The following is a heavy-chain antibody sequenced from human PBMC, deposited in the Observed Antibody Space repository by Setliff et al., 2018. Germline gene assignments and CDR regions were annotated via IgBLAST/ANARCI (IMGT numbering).Heavy chain of an antibody. CDR3: AREQWLDPPGYYYMDV. V-gene: IGHV4-34*12. Sequence: SETLSLTCAVYGGSFSGYYWSWIRQPPGKRLEWIGEIIHSGSTNYNPSLKSRVTISMDTSKNQFSLKVSSVTAADTAVYYCAREQWLDPPGYYYMDVWAKGTTVTVSS. CDR2: IIHSGST. D-gene: IGHD6-19*01. J-gene: IGHJ6*03. CDR1: GGSFSGYY.